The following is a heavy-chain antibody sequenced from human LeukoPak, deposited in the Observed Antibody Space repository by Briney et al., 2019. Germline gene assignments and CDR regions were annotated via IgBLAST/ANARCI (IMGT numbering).Heavy chain of an antibody. V-gene: IGHV1-2*02. CDR3: ARGGRPAAIRGWLDP. CDR2: INPNSGGT. D-gene: IGHD2-2*02. Sequence: ASVKVSCKASGYTFTGYYMHWVRQAPGQGLEWMGWINPNSGGTNYAQKFQGRVTMTRDTSISTVYMELSRLRSDDTAVYYCARGGRPAAIRGWLDPWGQGTLVTVSS. J-gene: IGHJ5*02. CDR1: GYTFTGYY.